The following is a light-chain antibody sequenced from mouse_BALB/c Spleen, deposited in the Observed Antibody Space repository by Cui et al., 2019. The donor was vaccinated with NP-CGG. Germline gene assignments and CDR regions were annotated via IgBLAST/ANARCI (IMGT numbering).Light chain of an antibody. J-gene: IGLJ1*01. V-gene: IGLV1*01. CDR3: ALWYSNHWV. CDR1: TGAVTTSNN. CDR2: GTN. Sequence: QAVVTQESALTTSPGETVTLTCRSSTGAVTTSNNANWVQEKPDHLFTGLIGGTNNRPPGVPARFSCSLIGDKAALTITGAQTEDEAIYFCALWYSNHWVFGGGTKLTVL.